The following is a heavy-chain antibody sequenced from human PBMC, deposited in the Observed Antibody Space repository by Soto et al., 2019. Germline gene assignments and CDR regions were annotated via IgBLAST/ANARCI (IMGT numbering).Heavy chain of an antibody. D-gene: IGHD3-22*01. CDR2: MNTNSGNT. V-gene: IGHV1-8*01. CDR3: AGGRDYYDSSGYYGY. J-gene: IGHJ4*02. CDR1: GYTFTSYD. Sequence: QVQLVQSGAEVKKPGASVKVSCKASGYTFTSYDINWVRQATGQGLEWMGWMNTNSGNTGYAQKFQGRVKMTRNTSVSTAYMELRSLRSEDTAAYYCAGGRDYYDSSGYYGYWGQGTLVTVSS.